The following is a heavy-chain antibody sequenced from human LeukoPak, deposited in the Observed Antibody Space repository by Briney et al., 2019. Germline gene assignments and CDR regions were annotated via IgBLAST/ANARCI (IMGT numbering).Heavy chain of an antibody. V-gene: IGHV1-69*04. CDR2: IIPILGIA. CDR1: GGTFSSYA. Sequence: ASVKVSCKASGGTFSSYAISWVRQAPGQGLEWMGRIIPILGIANYAQKFQGRVTITADKSTSTVYMELSSLRSEDTAVYYCARAPSIQYNWFDPWGQGTLVTVSS. D-gene: IGHD2/OR15-2a*01. CDR3: ARAPSIQYNWFDP. J-gene: IGHJ5*02.